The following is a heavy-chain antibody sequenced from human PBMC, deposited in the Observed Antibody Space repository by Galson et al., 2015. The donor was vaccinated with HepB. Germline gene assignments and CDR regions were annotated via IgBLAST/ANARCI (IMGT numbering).Heavy chain of an antibody. Sequence: QSGAEVKKPGESLKISCKGSGYSFTSYWIGWVRQMPGKGLEWMGIIHPGDSDTRYSPSFQGQVTISADKSISTAYLQWSSLKASDTAMYYCARHWKSWELQPNYGMDVWGQGTTVTDSS. CDR3: ARHWKSWELQPNYGMDV. V-gene: IGHV5-51*01. D-gene: IGHD1-26*01. J-gene: IGHJ6*02. CDR2: IHPGDSDT. CDR1: GYSFTSYW.